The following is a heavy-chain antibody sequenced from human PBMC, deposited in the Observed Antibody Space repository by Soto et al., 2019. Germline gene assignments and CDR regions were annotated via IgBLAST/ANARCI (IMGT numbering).Heavy chain of an antibody. CDR2: ISHDGSNR. D-gene: IGHD2-2*01. CDR3: AKGGRIPTSSVDY. Sequence: GGSLRLSCAASGFTFSYYGLHWVRHAPGKGLEWVAGISHDGSNRYYGDSVKGRFSISRDNPNNTLYLQMNSLRDEDTAVYYCAKGGRIPTSSVDYWGQGTLVTVSS. J-gene: IGHJ4*02. CDR1: GFTFSYYG. V-gene: IGHV3-30*18.